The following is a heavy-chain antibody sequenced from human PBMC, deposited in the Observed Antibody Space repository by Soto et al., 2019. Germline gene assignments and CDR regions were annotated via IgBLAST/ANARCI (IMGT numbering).Heavy chain of an antibody. CDR2: IYYSGSS. V-gene: IGHV4-39*01. J-gene: IGHJ4*02. CDR3: ARRGGRSRTGKGFGY. Sequence: PSETVSLTCTVSGDSISSSSYLWGWMRQPPGKGLEWIGSIYYSGSSYYNPSLKSRVTISVDTSKNQFSLKLSSVTAADTAVYYCARRGGRSRTGKGFGYWGQGSLVTVSS. CDR1: GDSISSSSYL. D-gene: IGHD3-9*01.